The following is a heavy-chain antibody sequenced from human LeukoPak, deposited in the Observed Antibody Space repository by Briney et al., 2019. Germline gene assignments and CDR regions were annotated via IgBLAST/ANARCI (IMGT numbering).Heavy chain of an antibody. CDR3: ARPGDFWSGYYDFDY. CDR2: INPNSGGT. V-gene: IGHV1-2*02. J-gene: IGHJ4*02. CDR1: GYTFTGYY. Sequence: ASVKVPCKASGYTFTGYYMHWVRQAPGQGLEWMGWINPNSGGTNYAQKFQGRVTMTRDTSISTAYMVLSRLRSDDTAVYYCARPGDFWSGYYDFDYWGQGTLVTVSS. D-gene: IGHD3-3*01.